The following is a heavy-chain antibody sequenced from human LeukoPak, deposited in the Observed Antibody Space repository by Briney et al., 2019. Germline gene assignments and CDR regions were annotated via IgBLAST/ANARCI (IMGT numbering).Heavy chain of an antibody. J-gene: IGHJ4*02. D-gene: IGHD3-3*01. CDR3: AISKPYYDFWSGYLTTFDY. CDR2: ISGSGGST. CDR1: GFTFSSYA. V-gene: IGHV3-23*01. Sequence: GGSLRLSCAASGFTFSSYAMSWVRQAPGKGLEWVSAISGSGGSTYYADSVKGRFTISRDNSKNTLYLQMNSLRAEDTAVYYCAISKPYYDFWSGYLTTFDYWGQGPLVTVSS.